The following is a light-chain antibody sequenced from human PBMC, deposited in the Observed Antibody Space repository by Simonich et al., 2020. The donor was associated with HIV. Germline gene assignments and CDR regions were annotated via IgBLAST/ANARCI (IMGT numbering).Light chain of an antibody. V-gene: IGLV2-14*01. J-gene: IGLJ3*02. CDR3: SSYTSSSTLV. CDR1: SSDFGGYDY. CDR2: DAS. Sequence: QSALTQPASVSGSPGQSITISCTGTSSDFGGYDYVSWYQQHPGKAPKLMIYDASKRPAGVSHRFSGSKSGNTASLTISGLQAEDEADYYCSSYTSSSTLVFGGGTKLTVL.